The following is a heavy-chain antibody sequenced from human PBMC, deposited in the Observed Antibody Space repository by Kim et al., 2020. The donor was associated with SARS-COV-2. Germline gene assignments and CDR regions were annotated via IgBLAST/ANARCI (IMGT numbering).Heavy chain of an antibody. Sequence: ASVKVSCKASGYTFTSYDINWVRQATGQGLEWMGWMNPNSGNTGYAQKFQGRVTMTRNTSISTAYMELRSLRSEDTDVYYCAGELRYFDWLSPTYYYYYMDVWGKSTTVTVSS. J-gene: IGHJ6*03. CDR2: MNPNSGNT. CDR3: AGELRYFDWLSPTYYYYYMDV. CDR1: GYTFTSYD. D-gene: IGHD3-9*01. V-gene: IGHV1-8*01.